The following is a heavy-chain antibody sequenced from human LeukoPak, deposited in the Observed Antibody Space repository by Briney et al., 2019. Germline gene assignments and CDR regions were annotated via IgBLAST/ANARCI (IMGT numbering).Heavy chain of an antibody. CDR1: GFSLSNYI. D-gene: IGHD3-9*01. CDR2: VSSSGSYT. Sequence: GGSLRLSCVASGFSLSNYIMSWVRQAPGKGLEWVSTVSSSGSYTYYADSVKGRFTISGDNSKNTLYLQMNSLRAEDTAVYYCAKYGDILTGYPYYFDYWGQGTLVTVSS. V-gene: IGHV3-23*01. J-gene: IGHJ4*02. CDR3: AKYGDILTGYPYYFDY.